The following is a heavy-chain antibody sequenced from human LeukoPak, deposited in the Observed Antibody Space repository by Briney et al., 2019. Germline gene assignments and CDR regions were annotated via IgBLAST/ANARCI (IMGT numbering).Heavy chain of an antibody. D-gene: IGHD2-15*01. CDR3: ARSRGLYCSGGSCYSDY. CDR1: GFSFSTYS. V-gene: IGHV3-23*01. J-gene: IGHJ4*02. CDR2: ISGSGGAT. Sequence: PGGSLILSCAASGFSFSTYSMTWVRQAPGKGLEWVSIISGSGGATYYADSVKGRFTISRDNSKNTLYLQMNSLRAEDTAVYYCARSRGLYCSGGSCYSDYWGQGTLVTVSS.